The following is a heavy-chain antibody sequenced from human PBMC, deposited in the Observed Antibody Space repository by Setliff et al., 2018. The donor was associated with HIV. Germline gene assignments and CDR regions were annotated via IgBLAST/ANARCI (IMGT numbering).Heavy chain of an antibody. Sequence: SETLSLTCTVSGASSIYFWGWIRQPPGKGLEWIGSVYYSGSTYYNPSLKSRVTISMDTSKNQFSLKLNSVTAADTAVYYCARDRMSSGYTAAFEIWGQGTVVTVSS. V-gene: IGHV4-39*07. CDR2: VYYSGST. CDR1: GASSIYF. CDR3: ARDRMSSGYTAAFEI. J-gene: IGHJ3*02. D-gene: IGHD3-22*01.